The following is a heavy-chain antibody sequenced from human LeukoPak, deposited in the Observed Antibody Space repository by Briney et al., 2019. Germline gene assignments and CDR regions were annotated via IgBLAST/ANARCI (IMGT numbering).Heavy chain of an antibody. CDR3: APRGYSYGSYYYYGMDV. CDR1: GYSFTSYW. CDR2: IYPGDSDT. J-gene: IGHJ6*02. V-gene: IGHV5-51*01. Sequence: GESLKISCQGSGYSFTSYWIGWVRQMPGKGLEWMGIIYPGDSDTRYSPSFQGQVTISADKSISTAYLQWSSLKASDTAMYSCAPRGYSYGSYYYYGMDVWGQGTTVTVSS. D-gene: IGHD5-18*01.